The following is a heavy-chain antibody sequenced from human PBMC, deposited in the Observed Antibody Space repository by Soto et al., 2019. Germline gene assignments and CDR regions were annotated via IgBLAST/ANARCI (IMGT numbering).Heavy chain of an antibody. CDR2: ISNSGGRT. J-gene: IGHJ4*02. CDR3: AKDRYSSGCNLDY. D-gene: IGHD6-19*01. CDR1: GFTFSSYA. Sequence: PGGSLRLSCAASGFTFSSYATSWVRQAPGKGLEWVSGISNSGGRTYYADSVKGRFTISRDNSKNTLYLQMNSLRAEDTAVYYCAKDRYSSGCNLDYWGQGTLVTVSS. V-gene: IGHV3-23*01.